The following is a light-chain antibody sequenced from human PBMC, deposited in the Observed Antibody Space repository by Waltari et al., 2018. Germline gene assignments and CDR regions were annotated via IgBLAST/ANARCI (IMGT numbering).Light chain of an antibody. CDR2: WAS. CDR1: QSVLYYNNKNY. CDR3: QQYYTTPYT. Sequence: DVVMTQSPDSPAVSPGARATISCKSSQSVLYYNNKNYLAWYQQKPGQPPKLLIYWASTRHSGVPDRFSGGGSGTDFTLTISSLQAEDVAVYYCQQYYTTPYTFGQGTKLEIK. V-gene: IGKV4-1*01. J-gene: IGKJ2*01.